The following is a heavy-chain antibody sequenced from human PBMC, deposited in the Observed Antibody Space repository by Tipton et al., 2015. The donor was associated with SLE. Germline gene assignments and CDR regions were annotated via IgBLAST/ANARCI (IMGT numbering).Heavy chain of an antibody. CDR1: GGSFSGYY. CDR3: ARAPGLERAYYYYYYMDV. Sequence: TLSLTCAVYGGSFSGYYWSWIRQPPGKGLEWIGEINHSGSTNYNPSLKSRVTISVDTSKNQFSLNLRSVTAADTAVYYCARAPGLERAYYYYYYMDVWGKGTTVTVSS. CDR2: INHSGST. J-gene: IGHJ6*03. V-gene: IGHV4-34*01. D-gene: IGHD1-1*01.